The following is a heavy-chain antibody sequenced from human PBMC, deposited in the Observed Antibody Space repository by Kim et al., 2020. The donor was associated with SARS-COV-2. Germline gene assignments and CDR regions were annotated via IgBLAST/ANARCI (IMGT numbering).Heavy chain of an antibody. CDR2: ISHSGIT. V-gene: IGHV4-34*01. D-gene: IGHD4-4*01. CDR3: VRTPMPLISVTGFGIFYF. CDR1: GGSFTDYH. Sequence: SETLSLTCDVYGGSFTDYHWAWIRQPPGKGLEWIGEISHSGITNYSPSLKSRVTMSVDTSRKQLSLKLSSVTAADTALYYCVRTPMPLISVTGFGIFYF. J-gene: IGHJ4*01.